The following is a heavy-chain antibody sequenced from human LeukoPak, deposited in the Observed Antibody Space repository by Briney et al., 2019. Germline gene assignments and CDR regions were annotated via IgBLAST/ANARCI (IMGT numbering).Heavy chain of an antibody. D-gene: IGHD5-12*01. J-gene: IGHJ4*02. V-gene: IGHV3-23*01. CDR1: GFTFGNYA. Sequence: GGSLRLSGAASGFTFGNYAMSWVRETPGKGLERVSHIIGSVPSTFYAESVKGRFTISRNNSKNTLYLQMNSLRADDTAVYYCAKGGYDYVEVGYFDYWGQGVLVTVSS. CDR3: AKGGYDYVEVGYFDY. CDR2: IIGSVPST.